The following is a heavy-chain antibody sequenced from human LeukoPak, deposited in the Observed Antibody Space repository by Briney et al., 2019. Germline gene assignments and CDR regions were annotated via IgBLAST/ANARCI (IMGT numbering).Heavy chain of an antibody. CDR2: ISWNSDNI. Sequence: GGSLRLSCAVSGFSFDDYAMHWVRQVPGKGLEWVSGISWNSDNIGYADSVKGRFTTSRDNAKNSLYLQMNSLRAEDTALYYCAINGGGDSSYGNFDYWGQGTLVTVSS. V-gene: IGHV3-9*01. CDR3: AINGGGDSSYGNFDY. J-gene: IGHJ4*02. CDR1: GFSFDDYA. D-gene: IGHD4-11*01.